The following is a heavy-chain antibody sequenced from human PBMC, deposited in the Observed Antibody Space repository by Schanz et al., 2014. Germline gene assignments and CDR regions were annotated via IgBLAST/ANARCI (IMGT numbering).Heavy chain of an antibody. J-gene: IGHJ5*02. CDR2: IYSRGSS. V-gene: IGHV4-59*10. CDR3: ARGGSVATIAPYTWFDP. D-gene: IGHD5-12*01. CDR1: GASISSSNW. Sequence: QVQLQQWGAGLLKPSETLSLTCAVSGASISSSNWWSWVRQPAGKGLEWIGRIYSRGSSTYNPSLKSRVTISRDTSNNQSSLKRTSVTAADTAVYYCARGGSVATIAPYTWFDPWGQGTLVTVSS.